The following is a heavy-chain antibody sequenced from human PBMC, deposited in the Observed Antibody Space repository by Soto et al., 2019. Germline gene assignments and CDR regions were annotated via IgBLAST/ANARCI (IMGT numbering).Heavy chain of an antibody. V-gene: IGHV3-21*01. CDR3: ARDSDIVATILYYYYGMDV. J-gene: IGHJ6*02. CDR2: ISSSSSYI. CDR1: GFTFSSYS. D-gene: IGHD5-12*01. Sequence: GGSLRLSCAASGFTFSSYSMNWVRQAPGKGLEWVSSISSSSSYIYYADSVKGRFTISRDNAKNSLYLQMNSLRAEDTAVYYCARDSDIVATILYYYYGMDVWGQGTTVTVSS.